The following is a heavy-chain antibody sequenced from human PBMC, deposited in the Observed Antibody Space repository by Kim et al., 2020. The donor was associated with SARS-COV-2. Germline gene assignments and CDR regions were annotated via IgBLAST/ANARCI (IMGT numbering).Heavy chain of an antibody. V-gene: IGHV4-59*01. Sequence: YNPALKSRVTISVDTSKNQVSLRRSSVTAADTAVYFCAREARWSHFVSWGQGTLVTVSS. D-gene: IGHD2-8*01. CDR3: AREARWSHFVS. J-gene: IGHJ4*02.